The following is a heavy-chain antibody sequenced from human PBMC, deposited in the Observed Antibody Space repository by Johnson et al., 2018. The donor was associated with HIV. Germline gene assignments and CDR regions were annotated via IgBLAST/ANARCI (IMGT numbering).Heavy chain of an antibody. V-gene: IGHV3-66*01. CDR2: IYSGGST. D-gene: IGHD5-24*01. CDR3: VRACRDGYTCDAFDI. CDR1: GFTVSSNY. J-gene: IGHJ3*02. Sequence: VQVVESGGGLVQPGGSLRLSCAASGFTVSSNYMSWVRQAPGKGLEWVSVIYSGGSTYYADSVKGRFTISRDNSKNTLYLQMNSLRAEDTAVYYCVRACRDGYTCDAFDIWGQGTMVTVSS.